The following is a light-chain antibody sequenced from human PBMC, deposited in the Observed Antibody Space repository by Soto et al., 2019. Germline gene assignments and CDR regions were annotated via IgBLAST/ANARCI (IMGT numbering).Light chain of an antibody. J-gene: IGKJ1*01. CDR2: GAS. Sequence: DMHMTQSPSSLSASVGDRVTITCRASQGIGNDLGWYQQKPGKAPKRLIYGASTLQSGVPSRFSGSGSGTAFTLTISSLQPEDFATYYCLHLDSYPRTFGQGTKLDIK. CDR1: QGIGND. CDR3: LHLDSYPRT. V-gene: IGKV1-17*01.